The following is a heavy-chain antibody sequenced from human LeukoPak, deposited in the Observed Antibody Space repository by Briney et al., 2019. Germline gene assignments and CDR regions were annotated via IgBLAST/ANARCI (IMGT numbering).Heavy chain of an antibody. CDR1: GFTFSRST. V-gene: IGHV3-7*01. CDR3: ATGGAPGGRFEN. CDR2: MKEDGTQV. D-gene: IGHD1-26*01. J-gene: IGHJ4*02. Sequence: GGSLRLSCVVSGFTFSRSTMTWVRQAPGKGPEWVAKMKEDGTQVHYVDSVKGRFTISRDNAKNSLFLQMNSLRVEDTAVYYCATGGAPGGRFENWGQGMLVTVSS.